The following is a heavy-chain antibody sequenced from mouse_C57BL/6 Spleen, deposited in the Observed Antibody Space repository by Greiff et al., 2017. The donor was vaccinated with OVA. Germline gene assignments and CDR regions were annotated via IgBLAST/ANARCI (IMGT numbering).Heavy chain of an antibody. V-gene: IGHV14-3*01. CDR2: IDPANGNT. CDR1: GFNIKNTY. CDR3: ASATVVAHWYFDV. Sequence: EVQLQQSVAELVRPGASVKLSCTASGFNIKNTYMHWVKQRPEQGLEWIGRIDPANGNTKYAPKFQGKATINADTSSNTAYLQLSSLTSEDTAIYYCASATVVAHWYFDVWGTGTTVTVSS. D-gene: IGHD1-1*01. J-gene: IGHJ1*03.